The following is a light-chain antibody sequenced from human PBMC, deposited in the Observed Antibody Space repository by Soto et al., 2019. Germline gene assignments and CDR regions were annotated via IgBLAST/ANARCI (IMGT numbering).Light chain of an antibody. J-gene: IGKJ1*01. CDR1: QSVSSN. Sequence: EIVMTQSPATLSVSPGERATLSCRASQSVSSNLAWYQQKPGQAPRLLIYGASTRATGIPAMFSGSGSGTDFTLTISSLQSVDFAVYYCQQYNNWPPTFGQGTKVEIK. CDR2: GAS. V-gene: IGKV3-15*01. CDR3: QQYNNWPPT.